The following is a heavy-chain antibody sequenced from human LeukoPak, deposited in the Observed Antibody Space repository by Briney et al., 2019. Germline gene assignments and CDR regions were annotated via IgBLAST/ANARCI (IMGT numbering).Heavy chain of an antibody. CDR2: INSDGSST. CDR1: GFTFSSYW. V-gene: IGHV3-74*01. D-gene: IGHD4-11*01. Sequence: QPGGSLRLSCAASGFTFSSYWMHWVRQAPGKGLVWVSRINSDGSSTSYADSVKGRFTISRDNAKNTLYLQMNSLRAEDTAVYYCAATTTEDAFDIWGQGTMVTVSS. J-gene: IGHJ3*02. CDR3: AATTTEDAFDI.